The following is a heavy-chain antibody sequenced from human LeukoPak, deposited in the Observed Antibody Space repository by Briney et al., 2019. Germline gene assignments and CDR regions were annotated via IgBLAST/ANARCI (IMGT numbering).Heavy chain of an antibody. CDR1: GFTFSSYG. D-gene: IGHD3-3*01. CDR3: AKDRRSYGVLEWLSFSFDY. CDR2: IRYDGSNK. Sequence: GGSLRLSCAASGFTFSSYGMHWVRQAPGKGLEWVAFIRYDGSNKYYADSVKGRFTISRDNSKNTLYLQMNSLRAEDTAVYYCAKDRRSYGVLEWLSFSFDYWGQGTLVTVSS. V-gene: IGHV3-30*02. J-gene: IGHJ4*02.